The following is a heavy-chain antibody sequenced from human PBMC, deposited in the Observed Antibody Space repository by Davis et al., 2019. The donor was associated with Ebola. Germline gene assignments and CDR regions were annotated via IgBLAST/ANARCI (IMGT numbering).Heavy chain of an antibody. Sequence: PGGSLRLSCTFSEGSIRTHYWNWIRQAPGKSLEWIGWIQGSGSTNYNPSLKSRLAMSVDTSRTQFSLKLTSVTAADTAIYYCARLALTGRSSDSGWFDPWGQGTLVTVST. CDR3: ARLALTGRSSDSGWFDP. CDR1: EGSIRTHY. V-gene: IGHV4-59*08. D-gene: IGHD1-14*01. J-gene: IGHJ5*02. CDR2: IQGSGST.